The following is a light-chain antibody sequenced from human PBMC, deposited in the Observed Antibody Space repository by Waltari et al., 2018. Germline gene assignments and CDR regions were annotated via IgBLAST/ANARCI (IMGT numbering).Light chain of an antibody. Sequence: QSALTQPASVSGSPGQSIAISCTGSDTDVGGHNFVSWYQQHPGTVPKLIIFDVSNRPSGISFRCSGSNFGNTASLTSSGLQADDEADYYCSSYTRGRTYVFGSGTKVTVL. CDR2: DVS. CDR3: SSYTRGRTYV. J-gene: IGLJ1*01. V-gene: IGLV2-14*03. CDR1: DTDVGGHNF.